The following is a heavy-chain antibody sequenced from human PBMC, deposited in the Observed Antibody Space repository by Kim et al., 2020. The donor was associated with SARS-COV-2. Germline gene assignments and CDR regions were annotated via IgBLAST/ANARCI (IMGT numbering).Heavy chain of an antibody. CDR3: ARHDLYGDYSADY. V-gene: IGHV5-10-1*01. Sequence: SSPSFQGHVTISADKSISTAYLQWSSLKASDTAMYYCARHDLYGDYSADYWGQGTLVTVSS. D-gene: IGHD4-17*01. J-gene: IGHJ4*02.